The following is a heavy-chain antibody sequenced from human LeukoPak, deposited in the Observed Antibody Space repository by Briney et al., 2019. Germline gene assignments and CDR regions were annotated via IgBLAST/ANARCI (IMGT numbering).Heavy chain of an antibody. J-gene: IGHJ4*02. CDR2: MYLSGTT. CDR3: AGLVGRYSSGLYYYYFDY. Sequence: SETLSLTCTVPGDSIDSLDLWSWVRQPPGKGLEWIGEMYLSGTTHSNPSVKSRVTISIDKSKNQFFLNLSSVTAADTAVYYCAGLVGRYSSGLYYYYFDYWGQGTLVTVSS. CDR1: GDSIDSLDL. D-gene: IGHD3-22*01. V-gene: IGHV4-4*02.